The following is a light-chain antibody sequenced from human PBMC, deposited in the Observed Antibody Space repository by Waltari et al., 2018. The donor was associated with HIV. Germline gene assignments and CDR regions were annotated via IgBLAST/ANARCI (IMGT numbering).Light chain of an antibody. CDR3: HQYYHGPRT. V-gene: IGKV3D-15*01. CDR2: GAS. CDR1: QSVKTN. Sequence: EVVMTQSPATLSVSPGERATLSCRASQSVKTNLAWYQQKPGQAPRLLIHGASTTASGVAAIVSGSGSGTEFTLTISRQQSEDVAVYFCHQYYHGPRTFGQGTKV. J-gene: IGKJ1*01.